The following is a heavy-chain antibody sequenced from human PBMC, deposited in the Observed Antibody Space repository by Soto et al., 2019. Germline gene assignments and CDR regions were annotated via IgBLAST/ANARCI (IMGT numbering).Heavy chain of an antibody. D-gene: IGHD2-15*01. CDR3: ARGLRVPAAPRWFDP. V-gene: IGHV4-34*01. CDR1: GGSFSGYY. J-gene: IGHJ5*02. CDR2: INHSGST. Sequence: SETLSLTCAVYGGSFSGYYWNWIRQPPGKGLEWIGEINHSGSTNYNPSLRSRLTISVDTSKNQFSLNLSSVTAADTAVYYCARGLRVPAAPRWFDPWGQGTLVTVSS.